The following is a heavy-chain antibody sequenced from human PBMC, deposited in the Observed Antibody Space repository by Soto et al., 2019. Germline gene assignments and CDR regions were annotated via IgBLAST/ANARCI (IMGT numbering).Heavy chain of an antibody. CDR3: ARGGASDWLRLFHQ. Sequence: VELQESGPGLVKPSGTLSLTCAVSGASVSSSNWWSWVRQPPGKGLEWIGEIYPSGSTNYNPSLKRRVTMSVDKSKNQFSLKLSAVTAADAAVYYCARGGASDWLRLFHQWGQGTLVTVSS. CDR2: IYPSGST. D-gene: IGHD5-12*01. V-gene: IGHV4-4*02. J-gene: IGHJ1*01. CDR1: GASVSSSNW.